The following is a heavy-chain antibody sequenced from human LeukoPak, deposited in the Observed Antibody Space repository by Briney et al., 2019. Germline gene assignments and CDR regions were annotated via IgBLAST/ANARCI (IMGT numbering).Heavy chain of an antibody. CDR2: IYHSGGT. CDR3: ESRLAAGYFDH. J-gene: IGHJ4*02. CDR1: GGSISSSSYS. Sequence: SETLSLTCTVSGGSISSSSYSWGWIRQPPGKGLEWIGVIYHSGGTYYNPSLKSRLTMSLDTSKNQFSLKLSSVTATDTAVYYCESRLAAGYFDHWGQGNLVTVSS. D-gene: IGHD6-13*01. V-gene: IGHV4-39*01.